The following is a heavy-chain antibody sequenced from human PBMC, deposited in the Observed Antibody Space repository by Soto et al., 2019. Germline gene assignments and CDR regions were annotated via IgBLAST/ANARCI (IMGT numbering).Heavy chain of an antibody. V-gene: IGHV1-46*01. J-gene: IGHJ6*02. CDR2: INPSGGST. Sequence: ASVKVSCKASGCTFTSYYMHWVRQAPGQGLEWMGIINPSGGSTSYAQKFQGRVTMTRDTSTSTVYMELSSLRSEDTAVYYCARAMGRITMIVVVPMDVWGQGTTVTVSS. CDR1: GCTFTSYY. CDR3: ARAMGRITMIVVVPMDV. D-gene: IGHD3-22*01.